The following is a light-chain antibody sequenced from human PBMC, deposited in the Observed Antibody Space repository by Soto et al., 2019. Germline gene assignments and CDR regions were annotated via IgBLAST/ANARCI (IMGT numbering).Light chain of an antibody. CDR1: QDIGNF. CDR2: DAS. V-gene: IGKV1-33*01. Sequence: DIQMTQSPSSLSASIGDRVTISCQASQDIGNFLNWYQQKPGKAPYLLIYDASNLDTGVSSRFSGSGSGRDFSFTITSLQPDDVATYFCQQYGSLPITLGQGTRLDIK. CDR3: QQYGSLPIT. J-gene: IGKJ5*01.